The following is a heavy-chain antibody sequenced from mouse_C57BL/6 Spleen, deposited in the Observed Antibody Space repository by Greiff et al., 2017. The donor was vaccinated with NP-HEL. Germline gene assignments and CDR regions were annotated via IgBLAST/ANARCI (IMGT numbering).Heavy chain of an antibody. D-gene: IGHD4-1*01. CDR3: ASSRGKLGRFDD. CDR2: IDPANGNT. J-gene: IGHJ2*01. V-gene: IGHV14-3*01. CDR1: GFNIKNTY. Sequence: VQLQQSVAELVRPGASVKLSCTASGFNIKNTYMHWVKQRPEQGLEWIGRIDPANGNTKYAPKFQGKATLTADTSSNTAYLQLSSLTSEDTAVIYCASSRGKLGRFDDWGQGTTLTVST.